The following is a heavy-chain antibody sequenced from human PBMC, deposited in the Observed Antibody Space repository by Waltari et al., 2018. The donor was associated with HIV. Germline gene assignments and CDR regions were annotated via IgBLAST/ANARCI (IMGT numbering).Heavy chain of an antibody. CDR2: IKQDGSVV. Sequence: EVQLVESGGGLVQPGGSLRLSCAASGFTFTKYWMNWVRQAPGKGLGWVANIKQDGSVVYYGDFVKGRFTISRDNAKNSLYLQINSLRVDDTAVYYCVRSGGLDSWGQGTLVTVSS. V-gene: IGHV3-7*01. J-gene: IGHJ4*02. D-gene: IGHD6-25*01. CDR1: GFTFTKYW. CDR3: VRSGGLDS.